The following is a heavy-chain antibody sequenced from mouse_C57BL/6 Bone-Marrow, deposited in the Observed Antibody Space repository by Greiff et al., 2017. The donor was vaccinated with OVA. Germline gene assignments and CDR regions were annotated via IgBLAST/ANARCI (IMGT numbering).Heavy chain of an antibody. CDR1: GYTFTSYG. J-gene: IGHJ3*01. CDR3: ARSDYGSSYARFAY. Sequence: VQVVESGAELARPGASVKLSCKASGYTFTSYGISWVKQRTGQGLEWIGAIYPRSGNNYYNEKFKGKATLTADKSSSTAYMVLRSLTSEDSSVYFCARSDYGSSYARFAYWGQGTLVTVSA. V-gene: IGHV1-81*01. CDR2: IYPRSGNN. D-gene: IGHD1-1*01.